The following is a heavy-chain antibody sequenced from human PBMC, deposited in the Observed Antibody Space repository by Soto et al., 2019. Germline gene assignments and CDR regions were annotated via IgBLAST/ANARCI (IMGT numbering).Heavy chain of an antibody. CDR2: INPGDSDT. CDR3: ARLTPPYSEAYAMDV. J-gene: IGHJ6*02. Sequence: GESLKISCKGSGYSFTSYWIGWVRQMPGKGLEWMGIINPGDSDTRYSPSFQGQVTISADKSISTAYLQWSSLKASDTAMYYCARLTPPYSEAYAMDVWGQGSTVTAP. D-gene: IGHD2-15*01. V-gene: IGHV5-51*01. CDR1: GYSFTSYW.